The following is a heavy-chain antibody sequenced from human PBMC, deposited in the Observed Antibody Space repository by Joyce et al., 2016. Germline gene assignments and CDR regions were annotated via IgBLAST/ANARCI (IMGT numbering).Heavy chain of an antibody. CDR1: GHTFNNYY. CDR2: INPDGGGT. J-gene: IGHJ6*02. Sequence: QVQLVQSGAEVKKPGASVKVSCKASGHTFNNYYMHWVRQAPGQGLEWMGIINPDGGGTNYAQKFRGRGTMTRDTSTSTVYMELTSLRSEDNAVYYCARDQNRLFYYDGMDVWGQGTTVIVSS. V-gene: IGHV1-46*02. CDR3: ARDQNRLFYYDGMDV. D-gene: IGHD2/OR15-2a*01.